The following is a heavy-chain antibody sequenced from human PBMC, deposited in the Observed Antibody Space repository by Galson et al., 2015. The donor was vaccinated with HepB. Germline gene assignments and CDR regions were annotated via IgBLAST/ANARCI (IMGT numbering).Heavy chain of an antibody. J-gene: IGHJ6*02. CDR2: IIPIFGTA. D-gene: IGHD4-17*01. Sequence: SVKVSCKASGGTFSSYAISWVRQAPGQGLEWMGGIIPIFGTANYAQKFQGRVTITADESASTAYMELSSLRSEDTAVYYCARKTTVTTYYYYGMDVWGQGTTVTVSS. V-gene: IGHV1-69*13. CDR3: ARKTTVTTYYYYGMDV. CDR1: GGTFSSYA.